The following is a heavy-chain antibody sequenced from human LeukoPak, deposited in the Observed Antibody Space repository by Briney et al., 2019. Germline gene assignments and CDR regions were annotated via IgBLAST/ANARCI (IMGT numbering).Heavy chain of an antibody. CDR3: ASRLQNYYDSSGNYVDAFDI. J-gene: IGHJ3*02. D-gene: IGHD3-22*01. Sequence: ASVTVSCKASGCTFTGYYMHWVRQAPGQGLEWMGWINANSGDTNYAQKFQGRVTMTRDTSISAVYMELSRLTSDDTAVYYCASRLQNYYDSSGNYVDAFDIWGQGTMVTVSS. CDR1: GCTFTGYY. CDR2: INANSGDT. V-gene: IGHV1-2*02.